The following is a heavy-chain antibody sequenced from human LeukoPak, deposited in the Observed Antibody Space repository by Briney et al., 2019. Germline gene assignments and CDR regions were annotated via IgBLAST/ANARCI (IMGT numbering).Heavy chain of an antibody. CDR3: ARDHVLLWFGELLAFDI. CDR2: INTNSGGT. CDR1: GYTFTGYY. D-gene: IGHD3-10*01. V-gene: IGHV1-2*02. Sequence: ASVKLSCKASGYTFTGYYMHWVRQAPGQGLEWMGWINTNSGGTNYAQKFQGSVTMPRDTSISTAYMELSRLRSDDTAVYYCARDHVLLWFGELLAFDIWGQGTMVTVSS. J-gene: IGHJ3*02.